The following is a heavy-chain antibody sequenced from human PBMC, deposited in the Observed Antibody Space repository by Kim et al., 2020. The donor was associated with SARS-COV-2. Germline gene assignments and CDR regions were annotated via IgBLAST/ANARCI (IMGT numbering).Heavy chain of an antibody. Sequence: GGSLRLSCAASGFTFSSYGMHWVRQAPGKGLEWVAVISYDGSNKYYADSVKGRFTISRDNSKNTLYLQMNSLRAEDTAVYYCAREKAGYAFDIWGQGTMVTVSS. CDR3: AREKAGYAFDI. J-gene: IGHJ3*02. CDR1: GFTFSSYG. V-gene: IGHV3-33*05. CDR2: ISYDGSNK. D-gene: IGHD3-10*01.